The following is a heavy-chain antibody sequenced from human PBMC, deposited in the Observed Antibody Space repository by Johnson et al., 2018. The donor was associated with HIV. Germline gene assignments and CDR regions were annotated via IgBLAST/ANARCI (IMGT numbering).Heavy chain of an antibody. CDR2: ISSSGSTI. D-gene: IGHD5-18*01. Sequence: VESGGGLVKPGGSLRLSCAASGFTFSDYYMSWIRQAPGKGLEWVSYISSSGSTIYYADSVQGRFTISRDNAKNSLYLQMNSLRAEDTAVYYCARDEDTAMVPDAFDIWGQGTMVTVSS. CDR1: GFTFSDYY. CDR3: ARDEDTAMVPDAFDI. J-gene: IGHJ3*02. V-gene: IGHV3-11*04.